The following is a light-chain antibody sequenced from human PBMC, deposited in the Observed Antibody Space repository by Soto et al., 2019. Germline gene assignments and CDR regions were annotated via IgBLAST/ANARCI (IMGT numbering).Light chain of an antibody. CDR3: CSYAGSSTYV. Sequence: QSALTQPASVSGSPGQSITISCTGTSSDVGSYNFVSWYQQYQGKAPKVMIYGVYKRPSGVSNRFSGSKTGSTASLTISGLQVADEAPHYCCSYAGSSTYVFGTGTKLTVL. V-gene: IGLV2-23*02. CDR2: GVY. CDR1: SSDVGSYNF. J-gene: IGLJ1*01.